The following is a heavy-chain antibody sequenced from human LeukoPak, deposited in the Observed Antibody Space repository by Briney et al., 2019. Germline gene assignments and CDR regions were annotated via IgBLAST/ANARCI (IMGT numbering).Heavy chain of an antibody. CDR3: ARATNYYDNSGYPIGGAFDI. CDR1: GYTFTALY. D-gene: IGHD3-22*01. V-gene: IGHV1-2*02. CDR2: INPNSGGT. Sequence: ASVQVSCKASGYTFTALYIHWVRQAPGQGLEWMGWINPNSGGTNYAQKFQGRVTMPRDTSISTAYMELSRLSSDDTAVYYCARATNYYDNSGYPIGGAFDIWGQGTMVTVSS. J-gene: IGHJ3*02.